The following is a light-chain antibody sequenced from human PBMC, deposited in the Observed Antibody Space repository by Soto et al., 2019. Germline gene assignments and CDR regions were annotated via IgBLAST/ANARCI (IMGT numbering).Light chain of an antibody. CDR2: EVT. CDR1: SSDVGGYNY. CDR3: SSYTSSSPLV. Sequence: QSALTQRASVSGSPGQSITISCTGTSSDVGGYNYVSWYQHHPGKAPKLMIYEVTNRPSGVSNRFSGSKSGNTASLTISGLQAEDEADYYCSSYTSSSPLVFGTGTKLTVL. J-gene: IGLJ1*01. V-gene: IGLV2-14*01.